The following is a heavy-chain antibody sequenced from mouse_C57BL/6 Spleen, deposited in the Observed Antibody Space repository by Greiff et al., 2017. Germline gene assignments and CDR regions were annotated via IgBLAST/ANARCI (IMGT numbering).Heavy chain of an antibody. CDR1: GYTFTSYW. V-gene: IGHV1-52*01. CDR2: IDPSDSET. J-gene: IGHJ2*01. D-gene: IGHD2-5*01. Sequence: VQLQQPGAELVRPGSSVKLSCKASGYTFTSYWMHWVKQRPIQGLEWIGNIDPSDSETHYNQKFKDKATLTVDKSSSTAYMQLSSLTSEDSAVYDCARSERMSNLYYFDYWGQGTTLTVSS. CDR3: ARSERMSNLYYFDY.